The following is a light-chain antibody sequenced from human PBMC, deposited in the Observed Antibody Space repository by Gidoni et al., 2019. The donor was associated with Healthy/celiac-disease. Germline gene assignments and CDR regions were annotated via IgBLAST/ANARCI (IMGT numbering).Light chain of an antibody. J-gene: IGKJ4*01. CDR3: QQRSNWRLT. V-gene: IGKV3-11*01. CDR1: QSVSSY. CDR2: DAS. Sequence: EIVLTQSPATRSLSPGERATLSCRASQSVSSYLAWYQQKPGQAPRLLIYDASNRATGIPARFSGSGSGTDFTLTISSLEPEDFAVYYCQQRSNWRLTVXGXTKVEIK.